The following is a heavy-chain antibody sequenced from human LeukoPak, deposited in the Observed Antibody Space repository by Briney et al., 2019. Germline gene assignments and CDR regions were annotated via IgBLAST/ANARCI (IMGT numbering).Heavy chain of an antibody. D-gene: IGHD1-26*01. V-gene: IGHV4-34*01. CDR1: GGSISTYY. CDR3: GRVGGSGTYWDAFDI. CDR2: INHSGST. Sequence: SETLSLTCTVSGGSISTYYWSWIRQPPGKGLEWIGEINHSGSTSYKPSLKSRLTISLDTSKNQFSLKLSSVTAADTAVYYCGRVGGSGTYWDAFDIWGQGTVVTVSS. J-gene: IGHJ3*02.